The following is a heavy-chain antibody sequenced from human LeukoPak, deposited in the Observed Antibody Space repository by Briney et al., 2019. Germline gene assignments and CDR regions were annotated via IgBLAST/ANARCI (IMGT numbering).Heavy chain of an antibody. J-gene: IGHJ4*02. D-gene: IGHD5-12*01. Sequence: GGSLRLSRAASGFILSSYSIHWVRQAPGKGLEWVAVLSSDGSNKFYADSVKGRFTISRDNSKNTLYLQMNSLRIEDTAVYYCARDRAYSGNDATYFDYCGQGTLVTVSS. CDR1: GFILSSYS. CDR2: LSSDGSNK. CDR3: ARDRAYSGNDATYFDY. V-gene: IGHV3-30-3*01.